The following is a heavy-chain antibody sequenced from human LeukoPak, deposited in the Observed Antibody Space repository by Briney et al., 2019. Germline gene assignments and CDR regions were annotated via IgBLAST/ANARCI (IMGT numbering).Heavy chain of an antibody. Sequence: GGSLRLSCAASGFIVSSNYMSWVRQAPGKGLEWVAIIYSGGSTYHADSVKGRFTISRDNSKNTLYLQMNSLRAEDTALYYCAKDIGQARIAAAVSPDYWGQGTLVTVSS. CDR1: GFIVSSNY. CDR3: AKDIGQARIAAAVSPDY. CDR2: IYSGGST. J-gene: IGHJ4*02. V-gene: IGHV3-53*05. D-gene: IGHD6-13*01.